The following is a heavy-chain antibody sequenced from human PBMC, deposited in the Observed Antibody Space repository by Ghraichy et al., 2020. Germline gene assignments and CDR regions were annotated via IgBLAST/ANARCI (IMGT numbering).Heavy chain of an antibody. CDR3: ARSGGNYYGDSTYWYFDL. V-gene: IGHV4-59*01. CDR1: GGSISSYY. D-gene: IGHD4-17*01. Sequence: SQTLSLTCTVSGGSISSYYWSWIRQPPGKGLEWIGYIYYSGSTNYNPSLKSRVTISVDTSKNQFSLKLSSVTAADTAVYYCARSGGNYYGDSTYWYFDLWGRGTLVTVSS. CDR2: IYYSGST. J-gene: IGHJ2*01.